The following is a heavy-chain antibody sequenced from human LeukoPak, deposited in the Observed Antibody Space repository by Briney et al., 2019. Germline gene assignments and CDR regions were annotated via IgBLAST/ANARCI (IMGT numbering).Heavy chain of an antibody. CDR2: ISFDGSIT. CDR3: AKGLVTFGGARDAFDI. V-gene: IGHV3-30*18. CDR1: GFSFSYYG. D-gene: IGHD3-16*01. J-gene: IGHJ3*02. Sequence: PGGSLRLSCAASGFSFSYYGMHWVRQAPGKGLEWVSFISFDGSITYNADSVKGRLTIPGDNSKNTVYLQMNRLRAEDTAVYYCAKGLVTFGGARDAFDIWGQGTMVTVSS.